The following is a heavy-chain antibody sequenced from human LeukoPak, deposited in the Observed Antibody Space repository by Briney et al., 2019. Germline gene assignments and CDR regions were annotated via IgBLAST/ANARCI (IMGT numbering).Heavy chain of an antibody. V-gene: IGHV3-30*18. D-gene: IGHD3-16*01. Sequence: GGSLRLSCAASGFTFSINGMHWVRQAPGKGLEWVAVISYDGSNKYYADSVKGRFIISRDNSKNTLYLQMNSLRAEDTALYYCAKTRTDNDYVWGSLIWGQGTLVTVSS. CDR2: ISYDGSNK. CDR1: GFTFSING. J-gene: IGHJ4*02. CDR3: AKTRTDNDYVWGSLI.